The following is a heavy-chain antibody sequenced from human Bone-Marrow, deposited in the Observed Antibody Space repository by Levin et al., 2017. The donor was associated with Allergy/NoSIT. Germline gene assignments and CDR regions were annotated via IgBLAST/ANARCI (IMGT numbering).Heavy chain of an antibody. V-gene: IGHV4-31*03. CDR3: ATFPSCYTTPPCYIGDDVSDI. D-gene: IGHD2-2*02. CDR2: IYYSGST. CDR1: GGSISSGGYY. Sequence: SETLSLTCTVSGGSISSGGYYWSWIRQHPGKGLEWIGYIYYSGSTYYNPSLNSRITISVDTSKNQFSLNLSSVTAADTAVYYCATFPSCYTTPPCYIGDDVSDIWGQGTMVTVSS. J-gene: IGHJ3*02.